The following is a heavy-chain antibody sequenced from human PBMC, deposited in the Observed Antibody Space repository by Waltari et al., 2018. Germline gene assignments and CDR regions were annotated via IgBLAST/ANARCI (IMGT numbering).Heavy chain of an antibody. V-gene: IGHV1-69*05. CDR3: AIFHPDDLGGYYTFDY. CDR1: GGTFSSYA. CDR2: LIPIFGTA. D-gene: IGHD3-3*01. J-gene: IGHJ4*02. Sequence: QVQLVQSGAEVKKPGSSVKVSCKASGGTFSSYAISWVRQAPGQGLEWMGGLIPIFGTANYAQKLQGGVTITTDESTSTAYMELSSLRSEDTAVYYCAIFHPDDLGGYYTFDYWGQGTLVTVSS.